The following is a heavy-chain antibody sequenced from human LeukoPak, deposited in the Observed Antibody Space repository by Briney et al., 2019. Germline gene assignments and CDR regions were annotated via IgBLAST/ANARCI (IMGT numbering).Heavy chain of an antibody. CDR1: GFTFSSYA. D-gene: IGHD1-26*01. CDR2: ISGSGGST. Sequence: GGSLRLSCAASGFTFSSYAMSWVRQAPGKGLEWVSAISGSGGSTYYADSVKGRFTISRDNSKNTLYLQMNSLRAEDTAVYYCAKKGVPVGVTGGGRYHWGQGTLVTVSS. V-gene: IGHV3-23*01. CDR3: AKKGVPVGVTGGGRYH. J-gene: IGHJ5*02.